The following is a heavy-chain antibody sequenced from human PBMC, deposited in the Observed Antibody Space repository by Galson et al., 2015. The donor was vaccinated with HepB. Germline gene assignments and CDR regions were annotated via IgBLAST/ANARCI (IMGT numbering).Heavy chain of an antibody. CDR3: AIERRDYGDYAYNYYGMDV. CDR2: TKNKANSYTT. Sequence: SLRLSCAASGFTFSDHYMDWVRQAPGKGLEWVGRTKNKANSYTTKYAASVKGRFTISRDDSKNSLYLQMNSLKSEDTAVYYCAIERRDYGDYAYNYYGMDVWGQGTTVTVSS. V-gene: IGHV3-72*01. CDR1: GFTFSDHY. J-gene: IGHJ6*02. D-gene: IGHD4-17*01.